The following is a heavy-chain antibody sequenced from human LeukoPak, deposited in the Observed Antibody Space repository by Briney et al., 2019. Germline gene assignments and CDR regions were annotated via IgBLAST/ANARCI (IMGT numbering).Heavy chain of an antibody. CDR1: GFTFSSYS. D-gene: IGHD5-12*01. J-gene: IGHJ6*02. V-gene: IGHV3-21*01. CDR2: ISSSSSYI. Sequence: GGSLRLSCAASGFTFSSYSMNWVRQAPGKGLEWVLSISSSSSYIYYADSVKGRFTISRDNAKNSLYLQMNSLRAEDTAVYYCARDLNVDIVATIRYYYYGMDVWGQGTTVTVSS. CDR3: ARDLNVDIVATIRYYYYGMDV.